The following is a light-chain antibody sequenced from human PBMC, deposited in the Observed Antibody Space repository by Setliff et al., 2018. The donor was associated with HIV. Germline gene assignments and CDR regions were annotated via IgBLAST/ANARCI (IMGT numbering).Light chain of an antibody. V-gene: IGLV2-23*01. Sequence: QSALTQPASVSGSPGQSITISCTGTSNDVGRYGLVSWYQQHPARAPKLIIYQATRRPSGVSNRFSGSKSGNVASLTISGLQAEDEADYYCCSNTGSNTFVFGTGTKVTV. J-gene: IGLJ1*01. CDR1: SNDVGRYGL. CDR2: QAT. CDR3: CSNTGSNTFV.